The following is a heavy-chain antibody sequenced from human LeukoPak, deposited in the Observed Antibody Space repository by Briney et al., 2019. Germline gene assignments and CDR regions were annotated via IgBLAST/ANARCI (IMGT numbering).Heavy chain of an antibody. CDR3: ARGITGTSHLLDY. J-gene: IGHJ4*02. D-gene: IGHD1-7*01. V-gene: IGHV4-59*01. Sequence: PSETLSLTCTVSGGSISSYYWSWIRQPPGKGLEWIGYIYYSGSTNYNPSLKSRVTISVDTSKNQFSLKLSSVTAADTAVYYCARGITGTSHLLDYWGQGTLVTVSS. CDR1: GGSISSYY. CDR2: IYYSGST.